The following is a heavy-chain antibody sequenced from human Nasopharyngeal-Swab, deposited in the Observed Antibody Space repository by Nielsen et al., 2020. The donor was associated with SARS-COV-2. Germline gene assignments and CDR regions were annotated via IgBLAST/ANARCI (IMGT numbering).Heavy chain of an antibody. V-gene: IGHV1-46*01. D-gene: IGHD3-9*01. J-gene: IGHJ3*02. CDR2: INPSGGST. CDR3: ATGYFDWLLDEDAFDI. CDR1: GYTFTSYY. Sequence: ASVKVSCKASGYTFTSYYMHWVRQAPGQGLEWMGIINPSGGSTSYAQKFQGRVTMTRDTSTSTVYMELSSLRSEDTAVYYCATGYFDWLLDEDAFDIWGQGTMVTVSS.